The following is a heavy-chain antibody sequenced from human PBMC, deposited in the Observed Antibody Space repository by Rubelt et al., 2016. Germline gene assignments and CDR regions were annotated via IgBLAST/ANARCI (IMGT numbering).Heavy chain of an antibody. J-gene: IGHJ4*02. CDR2: ISGSGGST. D-gene: IGHD1-1*01. CDR1: GFTFSSDS. V-gene: IGHV3-23*01. Sequence: PGGSLRLSCAASGFTFSSDSISWVRQAPGKGLEWVSAISGSGGSTHYAASVKGRFTISRDNSKNTLYLQMNRLRVDDTAVSYCAKGRAGGWNGGDYWGQGTLVTVSS. CDR3: AKGRAGGWNGGDY.